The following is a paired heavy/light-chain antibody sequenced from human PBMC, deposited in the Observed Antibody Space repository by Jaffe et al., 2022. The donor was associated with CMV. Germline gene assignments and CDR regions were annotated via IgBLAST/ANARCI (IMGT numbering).Light chain of an antibody. CDR1: QSVSSSH. CDR2: GAS. CDR3: QQYDSSPET. Sequence: EIVLTQSPGILSLSPGERATLSCRASQSVSSSHLAWYQQKPGQAPRLLIYGASRRAAGLPDRFSDSGSGTDFTLTISRLEPEDFAVYYCQQYDSSPETFGQGTKLEIK. V-gene: IGKV3-20*01. J-gene: IGKJ2*01.
Heavy chain of an antibody. V-gene: IGHV4-4*07. Sequence: QVQLQESGPGLVKPSETLSLTCTVSGASITSFYWSWIRQTADKGLEWLGRIYISGRTNYNPSLKSRGTVSVDTSKNQVSLELRSVTAADTAVYYCATGSGDFDHWGQGTLVTVSS. CDR3: ATGSGDFDH. CDR2: IYISGRT. J-gene: IGHJ4*02. CDR1: GASITSFY.